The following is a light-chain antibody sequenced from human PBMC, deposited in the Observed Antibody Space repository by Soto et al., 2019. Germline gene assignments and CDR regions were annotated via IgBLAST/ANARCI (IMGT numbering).Light chain of an antibody. J-gene: IGKJ2*01. CDR1: QSVRSSY. V-gene: IGKV3-20*01. Sequence: ELVLTQSPGTLSLSPGERATLSCRASQSVRSSYLAWYQQRPGQSPRLLIYGASIRATGIPDRFSGSASGADFTLTISRLEPEDFAMYYCQEYGNSPPRYTFGQGTKLEIK. CDR2: GAS. CDR3: QEYGNSPPRYT.